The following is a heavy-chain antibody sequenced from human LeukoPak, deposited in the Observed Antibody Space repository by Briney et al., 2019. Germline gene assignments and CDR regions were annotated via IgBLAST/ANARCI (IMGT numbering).Heavy chain of an antibody. D-gene: IGHD6-19*01. CDR3: AREGTYNSAWNDAFDV. CDR2: IFSGGNT. V-gene: IGHV3-53*01. Sequence: GGSLRLSCAASGFTVRSNYMSWVRQAPGKGLEWVSVIFSGGNTYYADSVKGRFTISRDNSKNTLYLQMNSLRAEDTAVYYCAREGTYNSAWNDAFDVWGQGTMVTVSS. CDR1: GFTVRSNY. J-gene: IGHJ3*01.